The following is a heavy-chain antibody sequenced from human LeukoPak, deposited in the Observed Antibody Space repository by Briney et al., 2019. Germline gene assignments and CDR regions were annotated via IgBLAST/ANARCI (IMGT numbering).Heavy chain of an antibody. J-gene: IGHJ5*02. CDR1: GFTFTDYY. V-gene: IGHV1-69-2*01. D-gene: IGHD1-7*01. CDR2: VDPEDGET. Sequence: GATVKISCKVSGFTFTDYYMHWVQQAPGKGLEWMGLVDPEDGETIYAEKFQGRVTITADTSTDTTYMELRSLRSDDTAVYYCARDSLELRGDWFDPWGQGTLVTVSS. CDR3: ARDSLELRGDWFDP.